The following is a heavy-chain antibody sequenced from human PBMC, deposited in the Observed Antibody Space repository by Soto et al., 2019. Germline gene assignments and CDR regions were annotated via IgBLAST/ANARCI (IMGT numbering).Heavy chain of an antibody. CDR1: GYTFSSNG. CDR2: ISTFNGNA. V-gene: IGHV1-18*04. Sequence: QVQLVQSGAEVKKPGASVKVSCKASGYTFSSNGVSWVRQSPGQGLEWMGWISTFNGNAHYAQKFQGRVTMTPDTSTNTAYRALTSLSSDDTAVYYCARLHGYSSGWYDYWGQGTLVTVSS. D-gene: IGHD6-19*01. J-gene: IGHJ4*02. CDR3: ARLHGYSSGWYDY.